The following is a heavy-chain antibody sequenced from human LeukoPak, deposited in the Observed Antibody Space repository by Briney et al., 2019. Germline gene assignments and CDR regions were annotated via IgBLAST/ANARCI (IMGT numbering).Heavy chain of an antibody. Sequence: GESLKISCQGSGYTFTSYWIGWVRQMPVKGLEWMGSIYPGDSDTKYSPSFQGQVTISVDKSTNTAYLQWKSLKASDTAMYYCARGDVVRGVSWFDSWGQGALSPSPQ. V-gene: IGHV5-51*01. CDR2: IYPGDSDT. D-gene: IGHD2-21*02. CDR1: GYTFTSYW. CDR3: ARGDVVRGVSWFDS. J-gene: IGHJ5*01.